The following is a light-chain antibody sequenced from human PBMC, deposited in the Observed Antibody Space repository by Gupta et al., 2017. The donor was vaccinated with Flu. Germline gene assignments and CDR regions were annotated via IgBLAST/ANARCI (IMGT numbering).Light chain of an antibody. Sequence: QSVLTQPPSVSGAPGQRVTISCSGSISNIGSNYVYWYQQLPRAAPNLLLYENDLRPSGVPDRFSGSKSGSSASLAISALRAEDEADYYCAGWDDIRRGGVFGGGTNLTVL. J-gene: IGLJ2*01. CDR1: ISNIGSNY. V-gene: IGLV1-47*01. CDR3: AGWDDIRRGGV. CDR2: END.